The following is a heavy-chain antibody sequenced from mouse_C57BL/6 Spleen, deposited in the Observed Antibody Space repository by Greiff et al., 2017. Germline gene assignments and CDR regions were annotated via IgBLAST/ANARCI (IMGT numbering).Heavy chain of an antibody. V-gene: IGHV1-53*01. CDR1: GYTFTSYW. CDR2: INPSYGGT. CDR3: ARGIYYGSSYWFAY. Sequence: QVQLQQPGTELVKPGASVKLSCKASGYTFTSYWMHWVKQSPGQGLEWIGNINPSYGGTNYNEKFKNKATLAVDKSSSTAYKQISSLTSEDSAGYYCARGIYYGSSYWFAYWGQGTLVTVSA. J-gene: IGHJ3*01. D-gene: IGHD1-1*01.